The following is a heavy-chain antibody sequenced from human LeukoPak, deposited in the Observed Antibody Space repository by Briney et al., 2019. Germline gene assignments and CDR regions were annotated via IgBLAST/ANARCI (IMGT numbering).Heavy chain of an antibody. V-gene: IGHV3-48*01. D-gene: IGHD5-18*01. CDR2: ISHGSTSI. CDR1: GFTFSTYS. CDR3: TRDPGYSYAMDS. J-gene: IGHJ4*02. Sequence: GGSPRLSCAASGFTFSTYSMNWVRQAPGKGLEWISYISHGSTSIFYADSVEGRFTVSRDDAKNALYLQMNSLRVEDTAVYYCTRDPGYSYAMDSWGQGILVTVSS.